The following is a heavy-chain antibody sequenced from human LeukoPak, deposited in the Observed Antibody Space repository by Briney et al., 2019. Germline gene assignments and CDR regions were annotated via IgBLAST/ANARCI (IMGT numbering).Heavy chain of an antibody. CDR1: GYSFSNYW. Sequence: GESLKISCKGSGYSFSNYWIGWVRQLPGKGLEWMGIIYPGDSDTRYSPSFQGQVTISADKSIRTAYLQWSSLKASDTAMSYCARRSGHGSGSYYLFDYWGQGTLVTVSS. D-gene: IGHD3-10*01. CDR2: IYPGDSDT. J-gene: IGHJ4*02. V-gene: IGHV5-51*01. CDR3: ARRSGHGSGSYYLFDY.